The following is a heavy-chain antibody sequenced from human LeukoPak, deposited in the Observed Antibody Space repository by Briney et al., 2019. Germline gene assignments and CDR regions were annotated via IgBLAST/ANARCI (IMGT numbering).Heavy chain of an antibody. Sequence: ASVKVSCKASGYTFTGYFMHWVRQAPGQGLEWMGWINPNSGGTNYAQKFQGRVTMTRDTSISTAYMELSRLRSDDTAVYYCARDSSGYYLGTFDYWGQGTLVTVSS. J-gene: IGHJ4*02. CDR2: INPNSGGT. CDR1: GYTFTGYF. V-gene: IGHV1-2*02. D-gene: IGHD3-22*01. CDR3: ARDSSGYYLGTFDY.